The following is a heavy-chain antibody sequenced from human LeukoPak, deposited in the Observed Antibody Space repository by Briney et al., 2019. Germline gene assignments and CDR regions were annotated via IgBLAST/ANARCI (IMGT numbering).Heavy chain of an antibody. J-gene: IGHJ4*02. D-gene: IGHD5-12*01. CDR3: ARDVVREYSGYGRYFDY. V-gene: IGHV1-46*01. CDR2: INPSGGST. Sequence: ASVKVSCKASGYTFTSYYMHWVRQAPGQGLEWMGIINPSGGSTSYAQKFQGRVTMTRDTSTSTVYMELSSLRSEDTAVYYCARDVVREYSGYGRYFDYWGQGTLVTVSS. CDR1: GYTFTSYY.